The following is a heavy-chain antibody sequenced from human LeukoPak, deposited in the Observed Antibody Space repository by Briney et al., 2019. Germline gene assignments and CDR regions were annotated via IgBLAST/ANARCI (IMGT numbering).Heavy chain of an antibody. Sequence: PGGSLRLSCAASGFTFSSYAMHWVRQAPGKGLEYVSAISSNGGSTYYAHSVKGRFTISRDNSKNTLYLQMGSLGAEDMAVYYCARDFMGETFDYWGQGTLVTVSS. V-gene: IGHV3-64*01. J-gene: IGHJ4*02. D-gene: IGHD1-26*01. CDR2: ISSNGGST. CDR3: ARDFMGETFDY. CDR1: GFTFSSYA.